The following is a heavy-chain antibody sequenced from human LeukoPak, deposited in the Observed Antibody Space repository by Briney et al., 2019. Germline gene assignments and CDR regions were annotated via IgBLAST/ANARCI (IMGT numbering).Heavy chain of an antibody. D-gene: IGHD3-22*01. V-gene: IGHV3-30*18. CDR2: LSYDGSNK. CDR1: GITSCNYG. Sequence: VGCLRLSCAASGITSCNYGMHWVAEAPGQGRGWGVVLSYDGSNKYYADSVKGRFTISRDNSKNTLYLQMNSLRAEDTAVYYCAKDFKVAYYDSSGPSDYWGQGALVTVSS. J-gene: IGHJ4*02. CDR3: AKDFKVAYYDSSGPSDY.